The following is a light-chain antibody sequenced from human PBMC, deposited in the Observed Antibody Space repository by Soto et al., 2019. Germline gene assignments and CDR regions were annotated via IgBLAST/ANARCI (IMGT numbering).Light chain of an antibody. CDR1: SSNIGSDY. CDR3: AAWDTSLTGGV. Sequence: QSVLTQPPSVSAAPGQKVTISCSGSSSNIGSDYVSWYQQLPGTAPKLLIYENNKRPSGIPERFSGSKAGTSATLGITGLQTGDEADYYCAAWDTSLTGGVFGGGTKLTVL. V-gene: IGLV1-51*02. J-gene: IGLJ2*01. CDR2: ENN.